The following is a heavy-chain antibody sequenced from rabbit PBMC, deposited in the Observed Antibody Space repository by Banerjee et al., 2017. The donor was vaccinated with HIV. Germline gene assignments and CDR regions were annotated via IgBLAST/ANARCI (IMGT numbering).Heavy chain of an antibody. CDR2: IDLVFGSI. CDR1: GSDISTYS. V-gene: IGHV1S47*01. Sequence: QEQLVESGGGLVQPGGSLKLSCKASGSDISTYSMCWVRQAPGKGLEWIGYIDLVFGSIYYASWVNGRFTISSHNAQNTVDLQMNSLTAADTATYFCMRVSYSYGYDGYAITRLDLWGQGTLVTVS. CDR3: MRVSYSYGYDGYAITRLDL. D-gene: IGHD6-1*01. J-gene: IGHJ3*01.